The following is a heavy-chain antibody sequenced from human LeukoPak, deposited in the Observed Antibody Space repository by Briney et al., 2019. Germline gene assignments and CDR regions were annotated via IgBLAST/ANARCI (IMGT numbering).Heavy chain of an antibody. CDR2: MWYDGSIK. CDR3: ARGRDGYNYYYYYYMDV. V-gene: IGHV3-33*02. D-gene: IGHD5-24*01. J-gene: IGHJ6*03. Sequence: PGGSLRLSCAASGFTFRNYGMHWVRQAPGKGLEWLAIMWYDGSIKYYADSAKGRFTISRDNSKNTVFLQMNSLRAEDTAVYYCARGRDGYNYYYYYYMDVWGKGTTVTVSS. CDR1: GFTFRNYG.